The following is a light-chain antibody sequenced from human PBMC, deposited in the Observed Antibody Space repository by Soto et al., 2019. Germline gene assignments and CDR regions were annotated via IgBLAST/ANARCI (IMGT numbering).Light chain of an antibody. CDR2: VNSDGSH. Sequence: QPVLTQSPSASASLGASVKITCTLSSGHSSYAIAWLQQQPEKGPRFLMKVNSDGSHSRGDGIPDRLSGSSSGAERYLTISSLQSEDEADYYCQTWGTGTVVFGGGTKLTVL. CDR3: QTWGTGTVV. V-gene: IGLV4-69*01. CDR1: SGHSSYA. J-gene: IGLJ2*01.